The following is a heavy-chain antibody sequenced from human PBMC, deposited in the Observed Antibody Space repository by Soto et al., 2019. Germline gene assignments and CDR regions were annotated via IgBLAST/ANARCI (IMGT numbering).Heavy chain of an antibody. CDR3: ARSGSSWNLREFDA. J-gene: IGHJ5*02. D-gene: IGHD6-13*01. CDR1: PYTLTNYG. CDR2: ISAYNGNL. V-gene: IGHV1-18*01. Sequence: ASVNVSCKASPYTLTNYGISWVRQAPGQGLEEVGWISAYNGNLNDAQKFRGRVTMTRVTSTSSAYLEVRSLRSDDTAVYYCARSGSSWNLREFDAWGQGTLGTVS.